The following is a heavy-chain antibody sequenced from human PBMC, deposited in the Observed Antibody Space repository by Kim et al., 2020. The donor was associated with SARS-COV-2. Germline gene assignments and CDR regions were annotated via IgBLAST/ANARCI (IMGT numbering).Heavy chain of an antibody. CDR3: ARHPRYSSGWYSGSYGMDV. J-gene: IGHJ6*02. V-gene: IGHV4-59*08. D-gene: IGHD6-19*01. CDR1: GGSISSYY. CDR2: IYYSGST. Sequence: SETLSLTCTVSGGSISSYYWSWIRQPPGKGLEWIGYIYYSGSTNYNPSLKSRVTISVDTSKNQFSLKLSSVTAADTAVYYCARHPRYSSGWYSGSYGMDVWGQGTTVTVSS.